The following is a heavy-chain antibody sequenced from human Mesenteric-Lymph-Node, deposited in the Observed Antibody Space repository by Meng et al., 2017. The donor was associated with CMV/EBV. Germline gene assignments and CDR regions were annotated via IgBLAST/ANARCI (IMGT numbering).Heavy chain of an antibody. CDR3: ASEGWELLSGMDV. Sequence: LSLTCAASGFIFNRYEMNWVRQAPGKGLEWLSYISSSGSTMYYADSVKGRFTISRDDAKNSLYLQMNSLRAEDTAVYYCASEGWELLSGMDVWGQGTTVTVSS. D-gene: IGHD1-26*01. J-gene: IGHJ6*02. CDR1: GFIFNRYE. V-gene: IGHV3-48*03. CDR2: ISSSGSTM.